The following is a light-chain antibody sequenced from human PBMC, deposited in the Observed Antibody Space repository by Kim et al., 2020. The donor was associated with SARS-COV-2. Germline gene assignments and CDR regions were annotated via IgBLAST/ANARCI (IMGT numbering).Light chain of an antibody. CDR2: DAS. V-gene: IGKV3-11*01. Sequence: LARGETATRSCRASQNVTSYLAWYQQKPGQAPRLLIYDASYRAAGIPARFSGSGSGTDFTLTISSLEPEDFVVYYCQQRSNWPPTFGGGTKVDIK. CDR1: QNVTSY. J-gene: IGKJ4*01. CDR3: QQRSNWPPT.